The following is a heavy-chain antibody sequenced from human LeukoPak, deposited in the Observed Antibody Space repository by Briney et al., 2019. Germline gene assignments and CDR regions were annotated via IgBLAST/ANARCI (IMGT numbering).Heavy chain of an antibody. Sequence: GGSLRLSCTASGFTFGDYAMSWVRQAPGKGLEWVGFIRSKAYGGTTEYAASVKGRFTISRDDSKSIAYLQMNSLKTEDTAVYYCTRVGIRDAFDIWGQGTMVTVSS. CDR2: IRSKAYGGTT. CDR1: GFTFGDYA. D-gene: IGHD1-14*01. CDR3: TRVGIRDAFDI. V-gene: IGHV3-49*04. J-gene: IGHJ3*02.